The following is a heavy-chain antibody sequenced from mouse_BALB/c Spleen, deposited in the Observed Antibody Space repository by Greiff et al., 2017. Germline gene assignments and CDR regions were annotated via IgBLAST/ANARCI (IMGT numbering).Heavy chain of an antibody. D-gene: IGHD1-1*01. CDR1: GFSLTSYG. CDR2: IWSGGST. Sequence: VQLVESGPGLVQPSQSLSITCTVSGFSLTSYGVHWVRQSPGKGLEWLGVIWSGGSTDYNAAFISRLSISKDNSKSQVFFKMNSLQANDTAIYYCARRPSITTVVGAMDYWGQGTSVTVSS. V-gene: IGHV2-2*02. J-gene: IGHJ4*01. CDR3: ARRPSITTVVGAMDY.